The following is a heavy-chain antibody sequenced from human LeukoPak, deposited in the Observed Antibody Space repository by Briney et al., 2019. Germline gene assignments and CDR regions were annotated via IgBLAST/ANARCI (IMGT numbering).Heavy chain of an antibody. CDR2: ISDTGAST. CDR1: GFTFNSYA. Sequence: GGSLRLSCAASGFTFNSYAMSWVRQTPGKGLEWVSGISDTGASTYYADSVKGRFTISRDNSKNALYLQMNSLRAEDTAVYYCAGYNCSSTTCYTGGFDYWGQGTLVTVSS. D-gene: IGHD2-2*02. V-gene: IGHV3-23*01. J-gene: IGHJ4*02. CDR3: AGYNCSSTTCYTGGFDY.